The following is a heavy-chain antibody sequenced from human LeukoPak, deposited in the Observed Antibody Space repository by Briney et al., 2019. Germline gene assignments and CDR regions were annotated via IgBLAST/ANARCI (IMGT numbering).Heavy chain of an antibody. CDR3: ATGGSTAYYRYDY. J-gene: IGHJ4*01. CDR2: INPSGASA. V-gene: IGHV1-46*01. Sequence: GASVKVSCKASGYTFTSYSIHWVRQAPGQGLEWMGIINPSGASAMYAQKFQGRVTMTADGSTSIAYMELSSLTSEDTAVYYCATGGSTAYYRYDYWGHGTLVTVSS. CDR1: GYTFTSYS. D-gene: IGHD3-16*01.